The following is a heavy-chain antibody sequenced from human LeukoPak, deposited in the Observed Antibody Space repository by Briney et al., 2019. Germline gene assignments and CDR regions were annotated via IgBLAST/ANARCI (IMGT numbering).Heavy chain of an antibody. CDR1: GGSITSYY. D-gene: IGHD2-21*01. Sequence: SETLSLTCTVSGGSITSYYWSWIRQPPGKGLEWIGYIYYSGSANYNPSLKSRVTISVDTSKNQFSLKLSSVTAADTAVYYCARGIVVSYWGQGTLVTVSS. CDR3: ARGIVVSY. V-gene: IGHV4-59*01. J-gene: IGHJ4*02. CDR2: IYYSGSA.